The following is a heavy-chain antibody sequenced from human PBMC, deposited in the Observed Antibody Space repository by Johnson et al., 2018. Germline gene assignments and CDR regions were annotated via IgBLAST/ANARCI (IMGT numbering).Heavy chain of an antibody. CDR2: LGGSGISR. V-gene: IGHV3-23*04. CDR1: GFTFSNYA. J-gene: IGHJ3*02. D-gene: IGHD4-11*01. Sequence: VQLVQSGGGLVQPGGSXRLSCAASGFTFSNYAMSWVRLAPGKGLEWVSTLGGSGISRYYADTVQGRSTISRNNSKNRRYLQINSLRAEDTALYNCARDQAWAVTDGFDIWGQGTMVTVSS. CDR3: ARDQAWAVTDGFDI.